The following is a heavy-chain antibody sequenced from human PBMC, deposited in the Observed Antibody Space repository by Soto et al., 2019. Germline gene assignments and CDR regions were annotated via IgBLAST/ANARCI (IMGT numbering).Heavy chain of an antibody. CDR1: GFTFGSYA. V-gene: IGHV3-30*18. D-gene: IGHD2-15*01. J-gene: IGHJ4*02. Sequence: GGSLRLSCVASGFTFGSYAMHWVRQAPGKGLEWVASISYDGSDKYDADSVKGRFTISRDNSKNTLYLQMNSLRPEDTAVYFCAKDRALCSGGSCYPGLFDFWGQGTLVPVSS. CDR3: AKDRALCSGGSCYPGLFDF. CDR2: ISYDGSDK.